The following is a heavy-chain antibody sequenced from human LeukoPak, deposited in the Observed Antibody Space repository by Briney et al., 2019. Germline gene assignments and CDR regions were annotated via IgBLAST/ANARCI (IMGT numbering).Heavy chain of an antibody. D-gene: IGHD3-9*01. CDR3: ARGYYDILTGYYRDEEPQNWFDP. Sequence: SGTLSLTCAVSGGSISSSNWWSWVRQPPGKGLEWIGRIYTSGSTNYNPSPKSRVTISVDTSKNQFSLKLSSVTAADTAVYYCARGYYDILTGYYRDEEPQNWFDPWGQRTLVTVSS. J-gene: IGHJ5*02. CDR2: IYTSGST. CDR1: GGSISSSNW. V-gene: IGHV4-4*02.